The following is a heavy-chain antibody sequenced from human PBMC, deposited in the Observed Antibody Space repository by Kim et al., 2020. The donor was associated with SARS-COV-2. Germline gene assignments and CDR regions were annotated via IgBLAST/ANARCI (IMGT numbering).Heavy chain of an antibody. J-gene: IGHJ6*04. CDR3: ARVGVTGYSSSRGVSYYYYGIGV. V-gene: IGHV1-3*01. CDR2: INAGNGNT. CDR1: GYTFTSYA. Sequence: ASVKVSCKASGYTFTSYAMHWVRQAPGQRLEWMGWINAGNGNTKYSQKFQGRVTITRDTSASTAYMELSSLRSEDTAVYYCARVGVTGYSSSRGVSYYYYGIGVWGEGTTVTDSS. D-gene: IGHD6-13*01.